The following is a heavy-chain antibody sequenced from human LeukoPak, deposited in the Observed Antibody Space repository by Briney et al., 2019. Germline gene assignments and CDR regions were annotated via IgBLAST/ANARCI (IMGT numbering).Heavy chain of an antibody. V-gene: IGHV3-23*01. D-gene: IGHD1-14*01. Sequence: GGSLRLSCAASGFTVSSNYMSWVRQAPGKGPEWVSAISGSGGSTYYADSVKGRFTISRDNSKNTLYLQMNSLRAEDTAVYYCAKARAEIWFDPWGQGTLVTVSS. J-gene: IGHJ5*02. CDR2: ISGSGGST. CDR1: GFTVSSNY. CDR3: AKARAEIWFDP.